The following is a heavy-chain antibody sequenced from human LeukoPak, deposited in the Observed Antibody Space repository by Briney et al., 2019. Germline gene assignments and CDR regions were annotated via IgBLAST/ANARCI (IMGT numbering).Heavy chain of an antibody. CDR2: INPNSGGT. CDR1: GYTFTGYY. CDR3: ARDYDFWSGYSHYFDY. V-gene: IGHV1-2*02. D-gene: IGHD3-3*01. J-gene: IGHJ4*02. Sequence: ASVTVSCKASGYTFTGYYMHWVRQAPGQGLEWMGWINPNSGGTNYAQKLQGRVTMTTDTSTSTAYMELRSLRSDDTAVYYCARDYDFWSGYSHYFDYWGQGTLVTVSS.